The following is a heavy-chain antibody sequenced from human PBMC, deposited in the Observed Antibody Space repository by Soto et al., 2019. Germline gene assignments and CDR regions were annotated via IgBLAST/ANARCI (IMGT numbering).Heavy chain of an antibody. V-gene: IGHV1-46*01. D-gene: IGHD6-13*01. CDR3: ARDLAAGDL. Sequence: QEQLVQSGAEVKEPGASVKVSCKASGYTFINYYIHWVRQAPGQGLEWMAIINPMGGSTNYAQEFQGRVTLTSDTSTSTVYIELSSLRFEDTALFYCARDLAAGDLWGQGTLVTVSS. CDR1: GYTFINYY. J-gene: IGHJ5*02. CDR2: INPMGGST.